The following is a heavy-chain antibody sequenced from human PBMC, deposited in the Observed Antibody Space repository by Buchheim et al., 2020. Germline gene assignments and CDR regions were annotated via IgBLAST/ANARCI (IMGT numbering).Heavy chain of an antibody. Sequence: QVQLQQWGAGLLKPSETLSLTCAVYGGSFSGYYWSWIRQPPGKGLEWIGEINHSGSTNYNPSLKSRVTISVDTSKNQFSLKLSSVTAADTAVYYCARDRMKVRGVINYYYGMDVWGQGTT. J-gene: IGHJ6*02. CDR2: INHSGST. V-gene: IGHV4-34*01. CDR1: GGSFSGYY. D-gene: IGHD3-10*01. CDR3: ARDRMKVRGVINYYYGMDV.